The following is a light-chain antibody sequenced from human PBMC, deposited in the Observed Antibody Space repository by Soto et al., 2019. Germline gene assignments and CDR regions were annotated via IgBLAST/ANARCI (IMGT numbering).Light chain of an antibody. CDR2: KAS. J-gene: IGKJ1*01. CDR3: QQYNRYWT. CDR1: QSISIW. V-gene: IGKV1-5*03. Sequence: DIQMTQSPSTLSASVGDRVTITCRASQSISIWLAWYQHKAGKAPKLLIYKASSLESGVPSRFSGSGSGTEFTLTISSLQPDDVATYYCQQYNRYWTFGQGTKVEIK.